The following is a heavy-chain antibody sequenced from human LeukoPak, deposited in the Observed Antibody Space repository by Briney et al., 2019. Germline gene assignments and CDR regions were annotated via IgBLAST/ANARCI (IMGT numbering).Heavy chain of an antibody. Sequence: ASVKVSCKASGYTFTSYDINWVRQATGQGLEWMGWMNPNSGNTGYAQKFQGRVTMTRNTSISTAYMELSSLRSEDTAVYYCASARTYCGGDCYSGDAFDIWGQGTMVTVSS. CDR1: GYTFTSYD. CDR3: ASARTYCGGDCYSGDAFDI. CDR2: MNPNSGNT. V-gene: IGHV1-8*01. J-gene: IGHJ3*02. D-gene: IGHD2-21*02.